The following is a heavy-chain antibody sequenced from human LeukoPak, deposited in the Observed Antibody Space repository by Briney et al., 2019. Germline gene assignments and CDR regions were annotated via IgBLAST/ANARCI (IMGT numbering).Heavy chain of an antibody. Sequence: GGSLRLSCTASGFTFSSSAMHWVRQAPGKGLECVSAISGSGGNTYYADSVKGRFTISRDNSKNMLYLQMNSLRAEDTAVYYCAKVSGRIQIWPQPFGDGMDVWGQGTTVTVSS. D-gene: IGHD3-10*01. CDR3: AKVSGRIQIWPQPFGDGMDV. J-gene: IGHJ6*02. V-gene: IGHV3-23*01. CDR1: GFTFSSSA. CDR2: ISGSGGNT.